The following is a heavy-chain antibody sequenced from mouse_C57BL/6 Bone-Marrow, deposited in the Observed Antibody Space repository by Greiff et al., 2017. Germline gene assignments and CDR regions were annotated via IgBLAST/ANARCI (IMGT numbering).Heavy chain of an antibody. J-gene: IGHJ2*01. CDR3: ARSGTNYYGSTGFGY. CDR2: IYPRDGST. D-gene: IGHD1-1*01. Sequence: QVQLQQSDAELVKPGASVKISCKVSGYTFTDHTIHWMKQRPEQGLEWIGYIYPRDGSTKYNEKFKGKATLTADKSSSTAYMQLNSLTSEDSAVYVCARSGTNYYGSTGFGYWGQGTTLTVSS. V-gene: IGHV1-78*01. CDR1: GYTFTDHT.